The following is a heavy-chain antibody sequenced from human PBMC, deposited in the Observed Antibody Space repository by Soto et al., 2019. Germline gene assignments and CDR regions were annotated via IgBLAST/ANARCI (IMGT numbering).Heavy chain of an antibody. D-gene: IGHD2-21*02. CDR2: IPQDGVDG. V-gene: IGHV3-7*03. Sequence: PGGSLRLSCEVSGFTFSMYSMSWVRQSPGKGLEWVAKIPQDGVDGHYADSVKGRFTISRDNGKNSLYLQLNNLRAEDTAVYYCARDHLILPAHDFFYGADDWGRGATVTVSS. CDR1: GFTFSMYS. CDR3: ARDHLILPAHDFFYGADD. J-gene: IGHJ6*02.